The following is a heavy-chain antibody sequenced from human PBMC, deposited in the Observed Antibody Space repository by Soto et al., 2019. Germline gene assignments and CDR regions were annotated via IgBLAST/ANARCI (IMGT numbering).Heavy chain of an antibody. D-gene: IGHD6-19*01. Sequence: ASVKVSCKASGYTFTSYYMHWVRQAPGQGLEWIGIINPSGGSTSYAQKFQERVTITRDTSTSTAYMELSSLRSEDTAVYYCAAVRFSSGLRHFDYWGQGTLVTVSS. J-gene: IGHJ4*02. CDR3: AAVRFSSGLRHFDY. V-gene: IGHV1-46*01. CDR2: INPSGGST. CDR1: GYTFTSYY.